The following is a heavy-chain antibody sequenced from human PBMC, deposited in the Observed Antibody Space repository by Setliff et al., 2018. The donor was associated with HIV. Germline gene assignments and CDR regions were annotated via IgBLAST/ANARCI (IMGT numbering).Heavy chain of an antibody. Sequence: PSETLSLTCSVSGGSISDYYWSWVRQPAGKGLEWMAYIFTSGSTSYNPSLKSRITISLDTSKEQFSLELSSATAADTAVYYCATLDHSGGNFLAYWGQGSLVTVSS. CDR1: GGSISDYY. V-gene: IGHV4-4*09. D-gene: IGHD2-21*02. CDR2: IFTSGST. J-gene: IGHJ4*02. CDR3: ATLDHSGGNFLAY.